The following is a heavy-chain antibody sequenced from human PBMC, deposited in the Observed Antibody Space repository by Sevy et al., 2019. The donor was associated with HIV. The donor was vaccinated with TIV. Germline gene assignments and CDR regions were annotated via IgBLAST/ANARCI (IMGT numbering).Heavy chain of an antibody. CDR2: IKQDGSEK. V-gene: IGHV3-7*01. CDR3: AREIVGGNSF. CDR1: GFTFSSFW. D-gene: IGHD1-26*01. Sequence: GGSLRLSCAASGFTFSSFWMHWVRQAPGKGLEWVANIKQDGSEKYYVHSVKGRFTISRDNAKNSLYLQMNSLRAEDTAVYYCAREIVGGNSFWGQGTLVTVSS. J-gene: IGHJ4*02.